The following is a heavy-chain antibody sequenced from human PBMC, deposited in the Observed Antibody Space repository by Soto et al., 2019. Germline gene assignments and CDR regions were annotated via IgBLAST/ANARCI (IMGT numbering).Heavy chain of an antibody. D-gene: IGHD3-10*02. CDR2: IYYSGST. CDR1: GGSISSSSYY. CDR3: ASVRGGYNYAMDV. Sequence: TLSLTCTVSGGSISSSSYYWGWIRQPPGKGLEWIGSIYYSGSTYYNPSLKSRVTISVDTSKNQFSLKLSSVTAADTAVYYCASVRGGYNYAMDVWGQGTTVTVSS. V-gene: IGHV4-39*01. J-gene: IGHJ6*02.